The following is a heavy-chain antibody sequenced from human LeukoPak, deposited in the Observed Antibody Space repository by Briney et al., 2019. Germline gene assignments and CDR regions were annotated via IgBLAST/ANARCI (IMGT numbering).Heavy chain of an antibody. CDR2: IIPILGMA. J-gene: IGHJ4*02. CDR1: GGTFSSYA. CDR3: ARGVAGATELDY. Sequence: GSSVKVSCKASGGTFSSYAISWVRQAPGQGLEWMGRIIPILGMANYAQKFQGRVTITADKSTSTAYMELSSLRSEDTAVYYCARGVAGATELDYWGQGTLVTVSS. V-gene: IGHV1-69*04. D-gene: IGHD1-26*01.